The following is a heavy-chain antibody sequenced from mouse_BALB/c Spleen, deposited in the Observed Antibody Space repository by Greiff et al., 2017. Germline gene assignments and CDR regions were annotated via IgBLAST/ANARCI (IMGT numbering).Heavy chain of an antibody. Sequence: KQPGSELVRPGASVKLSCKASGYTFTSYWMHWVKQRPGQGLEWIGNIYPGSGSTNYDEKFKSKATLTVDTSSSTAYMQLSSLTSEDSAVYYCTRSTSYYFDYWGQGTTLTVSS. V-gene: IGHV1S22*01. CDR2: IYPGSGST. CDR3: TRSTSYYFDY. CDR1: GYTFTSYW. J-gene: IGHJ2*01.